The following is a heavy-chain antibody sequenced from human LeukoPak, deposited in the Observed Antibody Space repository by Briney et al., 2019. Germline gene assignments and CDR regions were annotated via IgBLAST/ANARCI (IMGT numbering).Heavy chain of an antibody. Sequence: PSETLSLTCTVSGGSISTYSWNWIRQPAGKGLEWIGRISTSGNTNYNPSLQSRVTMSLDTSENQFSLKVISVTAADTAIYYCARERGPHYFDYWGQGTLVTVSS. CDR3: ARERGPHYFDY. J-gene: IGHJ4*02. CDR2: ISTSGNT. CDR1: GGSISTYS. V-gene: IGHV4-4*07. D-gene: IGHD1-26*01.